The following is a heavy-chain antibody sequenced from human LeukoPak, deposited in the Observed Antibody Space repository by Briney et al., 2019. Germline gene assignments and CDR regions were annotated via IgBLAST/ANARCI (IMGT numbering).Heavy chain of an antibody. Sequence: SETLSLTCTVSGGSISSYYWSWIRQPPGTGLEWFGNIHYSGTTNYNPSLKSRVTISIDTSRNQFSLKLSSVTAADTAVYYCAREGERQLGFDYWGQGTLVTVSS. V-gene: IGHV4-59*01. J-gene: IGHJ4*02. CDR2: IHYSGTT. CDR3: AREGERQLGFDY. D-gene: IGHD6-6*01. CDR1: GGSISSYY.